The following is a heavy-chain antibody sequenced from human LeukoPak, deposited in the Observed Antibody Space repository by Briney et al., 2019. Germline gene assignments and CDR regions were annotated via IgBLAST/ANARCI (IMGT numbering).Heavy chain of an antibody. Sequence: SETLSLTCTVSGGAIISDNFYWGWVPQPPGKGLEWVGSINYSGTTYYNPSLRSRVSISVDTSRTQFFLRLNSVSAADTAVYYCGRLFDSWGQGILVTVSS. CDR1: GGAIISDNFY. CDR3: GRLFDS. CDR2: INYSGTT. V-gene: IGHV4-39*01. J-gene: IGHJ4*02.